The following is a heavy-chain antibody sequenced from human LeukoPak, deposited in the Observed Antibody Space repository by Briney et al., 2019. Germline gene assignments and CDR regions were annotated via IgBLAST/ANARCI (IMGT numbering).Heavy chain of an antibody. V-gene: IGHV3-9*01. J-gene: IGHJ4*02. Sequence: PGGSLRLSCAASGFKFDDYAMHWVRQAPGKGLEWVSTITWNSGSIYYADSVKGRFTISRDNAKNSLYLQMNSLRADDTAFYYCAILGRACFSETRGFDYWGQGTLVAVSS. CDR1: GFKFDDYA. CDR3: AILGRACFSETRGFDY. D-gene: IGHD1-7*01. CDR2: ITWNSGSI.